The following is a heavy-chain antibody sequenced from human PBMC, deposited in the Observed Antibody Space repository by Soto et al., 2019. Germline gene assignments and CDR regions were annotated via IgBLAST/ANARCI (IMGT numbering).Heavy chain of an antibody. V-gene: IGHV1-46*01. CDR3: ARGLAAGDY. J-gene: IGHJ4*02. Sequence: QVQLVQSGAEVKKPGASVTLSCKASGYTFTNYYIHWVRQAPGQGLEWMAIINPNGGSTNYAQKFQGRVTLTRDTSTSTVYMDLSSLKSEDTDVYYCARGLAAGDYWGQGTRVTVSS. CDR2: INPNGGST. CDR1: GYTFTNYY. D-gene: IGHD6-13*01.